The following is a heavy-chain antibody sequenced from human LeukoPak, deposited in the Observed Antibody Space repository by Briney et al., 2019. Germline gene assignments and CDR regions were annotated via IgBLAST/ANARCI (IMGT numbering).Heavy chain of an antibody. D-gene: IGHD3-10*01. Sequence: SETLSLTCTVSGGSISSSSYYWGWIRQPPGKGLEWIASIDYSGGIYHNPSLKSRVTISVDTSKNQFSLKLSSVTAANTAVYYCVRRGGSGSRGDYYFDYWGQGTLVTVSS. V-gene: IGHV4-39*01. CDR3: VRRGGSGSRGDYYFDY. CDR2: IDYSGGI. CDR1: GGSISSSSYY. J-gene: IGHJ4*02.